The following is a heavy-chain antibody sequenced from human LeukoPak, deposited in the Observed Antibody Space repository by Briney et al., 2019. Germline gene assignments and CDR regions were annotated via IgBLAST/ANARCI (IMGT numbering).Heavy chain of an antibody. V-gene: IGHV3-21*01. D-gene: IGHD6-19*01. CDR3: AREPRAVTGTGGDY. CDR2: ITSSSTYI. CDR1: GFTFNTYW. J-gene: IGHJ4*02. Sequence: GGSLRLSCAASGFTFNTYWMHWVRQAPGKGLEWVSSITSSSTYIYYADSVKGRFTISRDNAKKSLYLQMNSLRDEDTALYYCAREPRAVTGTGGDYWGQGTLVTVSS.